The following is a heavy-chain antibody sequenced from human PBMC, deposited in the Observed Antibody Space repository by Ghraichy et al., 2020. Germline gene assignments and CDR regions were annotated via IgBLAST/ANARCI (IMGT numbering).Heavy chain of an antibody. CDR3: ARDLNYGDYDNWFDP. V-gene: IGHV3-21*01. D-gene: IGHD4-17*01. J-gene: IGHJ5*02. CDR2: ISSSSSYI. Sequence: GGSLRLSCAASGFTFSSYSMNWVRQAPGKGLEWVSSISSSSSYIYYADSVKGRFTISRDNAKNSLYLQMNSLRAEDTAVYYCARDLNYGDYDNWFDPWGQGTLVTVSS. CDR1: GFTFSSYS.